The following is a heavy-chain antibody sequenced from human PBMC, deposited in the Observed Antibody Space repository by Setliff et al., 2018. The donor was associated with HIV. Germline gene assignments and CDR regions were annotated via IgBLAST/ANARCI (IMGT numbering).Heavy chain of an antibody. CDR3: ASSSSWSTFDY. Sequence: SETLSLTCAVSGGSISSYYWSWIRQPPGKGLEWMGYIYYSGSTNYNPSLKSRVTISVDTSKNQFSLILNSVTAADTAVYYCASSSSWSTFDYWGQGILVTVSS. J-gene: IGHJ4*02. D-gene: IGHD6-13*01. CDR1: GGSISSYY. CDR2: IYYSGST. V-gene: IGHV4-59*12.